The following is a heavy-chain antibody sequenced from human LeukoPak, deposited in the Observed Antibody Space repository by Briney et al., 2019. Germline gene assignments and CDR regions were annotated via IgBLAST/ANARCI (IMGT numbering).Heavy chain of an antibody. CDR1: GFPFSSYA. V-gene: IGHV3-23*01. CDR3: AKLGGHPLHNYYVGV. J-gene: IGHJ6*03. D-gene: IGHD3-16*01. CDR2: ILDSGYST. Sequence: GGSLRLSCAASGFPFSSYAMSWLRQAPGKGLEWVSGILDSGYSTYYANSVKGRFTISRDNSNNTLYLQMNSLRAEDTAVYYCAKLGGHPLHNYYVGVWGKGTTVAVSS.